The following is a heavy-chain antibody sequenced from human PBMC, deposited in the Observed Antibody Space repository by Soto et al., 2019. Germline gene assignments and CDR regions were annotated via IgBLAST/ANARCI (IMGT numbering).Heavy chain of an antibody. V-gene: IGHV4-59*08. J-gene: IGHJ5*02. D-gene: IGHD2-2*02. Sequence: PSETLSLTCTVAGGSISSYYWSWIRQPTGKGLEWIGYIYYSGSTNYNPSLKSRVTISVDTSKNQFSLKLSSVTAADTAVYYCASLAPATAIPGDNWFDPWGQGTLVTVSS. CDR2: IYYSGST. CDR3: ASLAPATAIPGDNWFDP. CDR1: GGSISSYY.